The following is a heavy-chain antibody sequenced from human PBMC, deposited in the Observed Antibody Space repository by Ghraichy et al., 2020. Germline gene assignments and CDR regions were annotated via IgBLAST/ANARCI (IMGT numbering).Heavy chain of an antibody. V-gene: IGHV4-39*02. CDR2: IFYTGST. CDR3: ARLMIAFGGVITATHGIDI. D-gene: IGHD3-16*02. Sequence: SETLSLTCSVSVGSISSSNYFWGWIRQPPGKGLEYIGRIFYTGSTYYKPSLKSRVTISVDTSKNNFSLKLNSVTAADTAVYYCARLMIAFGGVITATHGIDIWGRGTMVTVSS. CDR1: VGSISSSNYF. J-gene: IGHJ3*02.